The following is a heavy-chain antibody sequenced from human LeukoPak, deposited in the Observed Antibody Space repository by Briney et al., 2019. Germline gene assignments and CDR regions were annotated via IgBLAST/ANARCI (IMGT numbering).Heavy chain of an antibody. CDR1: GGSISSSSYY. CDR2: IYYSGST. Sequence: PSETLSLTCTVSGGSISSSSYYWGWIRQPPGKGLEWIGSIYYSGSTYYNPSLKSRVTISVDTSKNQFSLKLSSVTAADTAVYYCARLGSGWYVCDYWGQGILVTVSS. CDR3: ARLGSGWYVCDY. D-gene: IGHD6-19*01. V-gene: IGHV4-39*01. J-gene: IGHJ4*02.